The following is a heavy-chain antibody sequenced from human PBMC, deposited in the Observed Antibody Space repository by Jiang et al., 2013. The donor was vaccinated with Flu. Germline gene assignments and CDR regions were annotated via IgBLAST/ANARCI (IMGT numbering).Heavy chain of an antibody. D-gene: IGHD2-15*01. Sequence: KVSGYTFTDYYMHWVQQAPGKGLEWMGLVDPEDGETIYAEKFQGRVTITADTSTDTAYMELSSLRSEDTAVYYCATDRAVVAATWFDPWGQGTLVTVSS. CDR2: VDPEDGET. V-gene: IGHV1-69-2*01. J-gene: IGHJ5*02. CDR1: GYTFTDYY. CDR3: ATDRAVVAATWFDP.